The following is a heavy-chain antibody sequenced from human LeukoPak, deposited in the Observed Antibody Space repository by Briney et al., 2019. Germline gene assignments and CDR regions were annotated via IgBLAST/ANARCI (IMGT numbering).Heavy chain of an antibody. D-gene: IGHD3-3*01. CDR2: LYFSGST. V-gene: IGHV4-31*03. CDR1: GGSISSGGYY. Sequence: SETLSLTCTVSGGSISSGGYYWSWIRQHPGKGLEWIGYLYFSGSTYYNPSLKSRVTISVDTTKNQFSLRLSSVTAADTAVYYRARVGGTRPDRYYFDYWGQGTLVTVSS. J-gene: IGHJ4*02. CDR3: ARVGGTRPDRYYFDY.